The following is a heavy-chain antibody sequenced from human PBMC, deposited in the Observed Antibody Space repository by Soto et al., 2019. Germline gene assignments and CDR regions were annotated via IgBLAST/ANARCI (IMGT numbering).Heavy chain of an antibody. CDR2: IWYDGSNK. CDR3: ARDVDYGDLGYFDY. Sequence: PGGSLRLSCAASGFTFSSYGMHWVRQAPGKGLEWVAVIWYDGSNKYYADSVKGRFTISRDNSKNTLYLQMNSLRAEDTAVYYCARDVDYGDLGYFDYWGQGTLVTVSS. J-gene: IGHJ4*02. V-gene: IGHV3-33*01. CDR1: GFTFSSYG. D-gene: IGHD4-17*01.